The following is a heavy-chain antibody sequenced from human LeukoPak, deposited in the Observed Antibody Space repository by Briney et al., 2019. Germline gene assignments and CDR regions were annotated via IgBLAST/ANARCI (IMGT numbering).Heavy chain of an antibody. D-gene: IGHD3-16*01. Sequence: ASVKVSCKASGYTFTDYYIHWVRQAPGQGLEWMGWINPNSGGTNYAQRFQGRVTMTRDTSISTAYMELSRLRSDDTAVYYCAGVRYRLAETYIDYWGQGTLVTVSS. J-gene: IGHJ4*02. CDR3: AGVRYRLAETYIDY. CDR2: INPNSGGT. V-gene: IGHV1-2*02. CDR1: GYTFTDYY.